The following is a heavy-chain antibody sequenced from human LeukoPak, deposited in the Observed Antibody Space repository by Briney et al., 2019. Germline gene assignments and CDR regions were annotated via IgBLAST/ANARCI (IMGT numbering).Heavy chain of an antibody. D-gene: IGHD6-13*01. CDR1: GGSISSSSYY. J-gene: IGHJ4*02. V-gene: IGHV4-39*07. CDR3: ARDFGTAAGNFDY. Sequence: SETLSLTCTVSGGSISSSSYYWGWIRQPPGKGLEWIGSIYYSGSTYYNPSLKSRVTISVDTSKNQFSLKLSSVTAADTAVYYCARDFGTAAGNFDYWGQGTLVTVSS. CDR2: IYYSGST.